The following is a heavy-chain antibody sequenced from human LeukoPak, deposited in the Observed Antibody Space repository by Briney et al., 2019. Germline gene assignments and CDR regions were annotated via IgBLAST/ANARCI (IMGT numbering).Heavy chain of an antibody. Sequence: KPSETLSLTCTVSGGSISSSSYYWGWIRQPPGKGVEWIGRIYYSGSTYYNPSLKSRFTISVDTSKNQFSLKLSSVTAADTAVYYCATHCHYYDSSGYNDAFDIWGQGTMVTVSS. V-gene: IGHV4-39*01. J-gene: IGHJ3*02. CDR1: GGSISSSSYY. D-gene: IGHD3-22*01. CDR3: ATHCHYYDSSGYNDAFDI. CDR2: IYYSGST.